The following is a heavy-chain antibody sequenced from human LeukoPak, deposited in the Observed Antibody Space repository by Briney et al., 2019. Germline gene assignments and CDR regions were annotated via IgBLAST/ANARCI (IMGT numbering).Heavy chain of an antibody. CDR1: GGSIGSGGYY. D-gene: IGHD3-22*01. CDR2: VYYAGST. V-gene: IGHV4-39*01. J-gene: IGHJ5*02. CDR3: ARGSGTYYYDSGGYLNWFDP. Sequence: SETLSLTCTVAGGSIGSGGYYWGWIRPPPGTGLEWIGTVYYAGSTYYNPSLKSRVTISEDTSRNQFSLKLYSVTAADPAVYYCARGSGTYYYDSGGYLNWFDPWGQGILVTVSS.